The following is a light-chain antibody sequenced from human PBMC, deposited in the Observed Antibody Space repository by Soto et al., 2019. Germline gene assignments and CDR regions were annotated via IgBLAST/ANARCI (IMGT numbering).Light chain of an antibody. CDR1: QSVSSN. Sequence: EIVMTQSPATLSVSPGERATLSCRASQSVSSNLAWYQQKPGQAPRLLIYRASTRATGIPARFSGSGSGKEFTLTISSLQSEDFAVYYCQQYNNWPPYTCGQGTKLEIK. V-gene: IGKV3-15*01. CDR2: RAS. CDR3: QQYNNWPPYT. J-gene: IGKJ2*01.